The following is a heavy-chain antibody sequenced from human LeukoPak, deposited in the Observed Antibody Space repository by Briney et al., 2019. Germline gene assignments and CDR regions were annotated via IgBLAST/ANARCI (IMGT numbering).Heavy chain of an antibody. CDR3: ARDLEYYDSSGYENFDY. J-gene: IGHJ4*02. Sequence: ASVKVSCKASGYTFTSYGISWVRQAPGQGLEWMGWISAYNGNTNYAQKPQGRVTMTTDTSTSTAYMELRSLRSDDTAVYYCARDLEYYDSSGYENFDYWGQGTLVTVSS. CDR1: GYTFTSYG. D-gene: IGHD3-22*01. CDR2: ISAYNGNT. V-gene: IGHV1-18*01.